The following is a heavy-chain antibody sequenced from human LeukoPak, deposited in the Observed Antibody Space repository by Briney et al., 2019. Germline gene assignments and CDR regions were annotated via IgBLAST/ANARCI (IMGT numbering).Heavy chain of an antibody. D-gene: IGHD3-10*02. J-gene: IGHJ6*02. CDR2: ISYGGNNK. Sequence: GGSLRLSCAASGFNFNIYAMHWVRQAPDKAPEWVAVISYGGNNKYYADSVKGRFTISRDISKNTLFLQMNSLTSEDTAIYYCARDLSGAYYALDVWGQGTTVTVYS. V-gene: IGHV3-30-3*01. CDR3: ARDLSGAYYALDV. CDR1: GFNFNIYA.